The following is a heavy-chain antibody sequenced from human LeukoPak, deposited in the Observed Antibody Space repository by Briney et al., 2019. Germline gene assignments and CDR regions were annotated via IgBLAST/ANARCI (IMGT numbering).Heavy chain of an antibody. Sequence: SETLSLTCTVSGGSISSGSYYWSWIRQPAGKGLEWIARVYTSGSTNYNPSLKSRVTISVDTSKNQFSLKLSSVTAADTAVYYCAREMYDSGGYRVSYFDYWGQGSLVTVSS. D-gene: IGHD3-22*01. CDR1: GGSISSGSYY. V-gene: IGHV4-61*02. CDR2: VYTSGST. CDR3: AREMYDSGGYRVSYFDY. J-gene: IGHJ4*02.